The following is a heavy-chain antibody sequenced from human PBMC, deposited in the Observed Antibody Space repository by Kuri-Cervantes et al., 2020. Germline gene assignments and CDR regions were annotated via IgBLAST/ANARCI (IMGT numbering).Heavy chain of an antibody. Sequence: GESLKISCAASGFTVSSNYMSWVRQAPGKGLEWVSVIYSGGSTYYADSVKGRFTISRDNSKNTLYLQMNSLRADDTALYYCARDLNWNDEPGMDHWGQGTLVTDSS. CDR2: IYSGGST. CDR3: ARDLNWNDEPGMDH. D-gene: IGHD1-1*01. V-gene: IGHV3-66*01. CDR1: GFTVSSNY. J-gene: IGHJ4*02.